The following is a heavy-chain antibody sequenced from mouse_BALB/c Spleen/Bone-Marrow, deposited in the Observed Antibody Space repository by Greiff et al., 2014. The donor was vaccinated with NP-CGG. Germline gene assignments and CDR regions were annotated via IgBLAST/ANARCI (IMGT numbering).Heavy chain of an antibody. D-gene: IGHD1-1*01. CDR1: GFNIKDTY. CDR3: ASYYCGRSSFTY. CDR2: IDPANGNT. V-gene: IGHV14-3*02. Sequence: VQLKESGAELVKPGASVKLSCTASGFNIKDTYMHWVRQRPEQGLEWIGRIDPANGNTKYDPKFQGKATITADTSSNTAYLQLSSLTSEDTAVYYCASYYCGRSSFTYWGQGTLVTVSA. J-gene: IGHJ3*01.